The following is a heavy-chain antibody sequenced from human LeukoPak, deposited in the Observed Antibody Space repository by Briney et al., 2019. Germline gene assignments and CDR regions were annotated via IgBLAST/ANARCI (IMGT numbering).Heavy chain of an antibody. V-gene: IGHV3-11*04. D-gene: IGHD6-19*01. Sequence: GGSLRLSCAASGFTFSDYNMRWIRQAPGKGLEWVSSISRSGSTKYYADSVKGRFTISRDNAKNSLYLQMNSLRAEDTAVYYCASFMKVAGSLIEFSIDYWGQGTLVTVSS. CDR2: ISRSGSTK. CDR1: GFTFSDYN. J-gene: IGHJ4*02. CDR3: ASFMKVAGSLIEFSIDY.